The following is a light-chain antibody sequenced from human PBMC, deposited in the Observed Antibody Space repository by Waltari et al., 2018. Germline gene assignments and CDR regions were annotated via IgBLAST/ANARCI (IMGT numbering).Light chain of an antibody. CDR2: WAS. CDR1: QSVLYSSNNKND. CDR3: QQYYSTPWT. J-gene: IGKJ1*01. V-gene: IGKV4-1*01. Sequence: DIVMTTSPDSLAVSLGERATINCKSSQSVLYSSNNKNDLAWYQQKPGQPPKLLIYWASTRESGVPDRFSGSGSGTVFTLTISSLQAEDVAVYYCQQYYSTPWTFGQGTKVEI.